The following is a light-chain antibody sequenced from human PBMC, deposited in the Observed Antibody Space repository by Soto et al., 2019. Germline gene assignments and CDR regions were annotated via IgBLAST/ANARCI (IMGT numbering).Light chain of an antibody. CDR3: QHYGSSPPYT. Sequence: EIVLTQSPGTLSLSPGESVTLSCRASQSVGRDYLAWFQHKPGQAPRLLVHHASTRATGVPDRFSGSGSGTDFTFTVSRLEPEDFAVYYCQHYGSSPPYTFGQGTKLEIK. CDR1: QSVGRDY. V-gene: IGKV3-20*01. J-gene: IGKJ2*01. CDR2: HAS.